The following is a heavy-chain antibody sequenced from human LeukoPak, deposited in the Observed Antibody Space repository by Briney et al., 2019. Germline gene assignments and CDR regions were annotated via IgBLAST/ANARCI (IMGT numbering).Heavy chain of an antibody. V-gene: IGHV3-33*08. D-gene: IGHD5-18*01. Sequence: PGGSLRLSCEASGFTFSSYTMTWVRQAPGKGLEWVAVIWYDGSNKYYADSVKGRFTISRDNSKNTLYLQMNSLRAEDTAVYYCARDGQGYSYAPTSYYFDYWGQGTLVTVSS. CDR1: GFTFSSYT. CDR2: IWYDGSNK. CDR3: ARDGQGYSYAPTSYYFDY. J-gene: IGHJ4*02.